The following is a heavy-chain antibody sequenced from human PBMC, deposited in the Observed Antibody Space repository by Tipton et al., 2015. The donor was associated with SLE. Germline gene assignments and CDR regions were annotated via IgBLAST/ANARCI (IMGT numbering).Heavy chain of an antibody. CDR2: IRSDGFYT. CDR3: AREDGYNLDY. Sequence: SLRLSCAASGFTFSYYWMYWVRQAPGKGLVWVSRIRSDGFYTEYADSMKGRYTISRDNAKNTLYLQVSNLRAEDTAVYYCAREDGYNLDYWGQGTLVTVSS. CDR1: GFTFSYYW. D-gene: IGHD5-24*01. J-gene: IGHJ4*02. V-gene: IGHV3-74*03.